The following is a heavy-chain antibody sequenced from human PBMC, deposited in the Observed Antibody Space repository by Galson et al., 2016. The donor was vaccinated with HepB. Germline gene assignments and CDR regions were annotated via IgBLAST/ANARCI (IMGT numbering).Heavy chain of an antibody. CDR1: GYIFTSYD. V-gene: IGHV1-8*02. J-gene: IGHJ6*03. CDR3: ARGSTAVYSYSYFMDL. Sequence: SVKVSCKASGYIFTSYDINWVRQAPGQGLEWVGWMNPKSGTTGFAQKFQGRVTLTRSTALGTAYMELNSLTSEDTAIYFCARGSTAVYSYSYFMDLWGQGTAVTVSS. D-gene: IGHD2-21*02. CDR2: MNPKSGTT.